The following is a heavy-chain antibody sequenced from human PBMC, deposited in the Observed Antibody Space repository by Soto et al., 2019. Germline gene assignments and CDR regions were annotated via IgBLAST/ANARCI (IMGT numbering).Heavy chain of an antibody. CDR2: IYYSGST. D-gene: IGHD2-2*01. CDR3: ARDTPSYYCSSTSCYYYMDV. V-gene: IGHV4-31*03. Sequence: PLSLTCTVSGGSIRNGGYHWSMIRQHPGKGLEWIGYIYYSGSTYYNPSLKSRVTISVDTSKNQFSLKLSSVTAADTAVYYCARDTPSYYCSSTSCYYYMDVWGKGTTVTVSS. J-gene: IGHJ6*03. CDR1: GGSIRNGGYH.